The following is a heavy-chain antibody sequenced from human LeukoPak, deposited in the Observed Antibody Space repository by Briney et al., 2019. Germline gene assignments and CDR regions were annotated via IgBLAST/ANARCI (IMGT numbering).Heavy chain of an antibody. Sequence: SETLSLTCTVSGYSISSGYYWGWIQQPPGKGLEWIGSIYHSGSTYYNPSLKSRVTISVDTSKNQFSLKLSSVTAADTAVYYCARDDFWSGYYLGWFDPWGQGTLVTVSS. CDR2: IYHSGST. CDR3: ARDDFWSGYYLGWFDP. D-gene: IGHD3-3*01. V-gene: IGHV4-38-2*02. CDR1: GYSISSGYY. J-gene: IGHJ5*02.